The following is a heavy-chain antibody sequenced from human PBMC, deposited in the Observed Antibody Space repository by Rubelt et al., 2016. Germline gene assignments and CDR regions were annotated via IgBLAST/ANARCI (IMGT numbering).Heavy chain of an antibody. CDR2: IWYDGSNK. CDR1: GFTFSSYG. D-gene: IGHD3-10*01. V-gene: IGHV3-33*01. CDR3: AREGYYGSGSYHYFDY. J-gene: IGHJ4*02. Sequence: QVQLVESGGGVVQPGRSLRLSCAASGFTFSSYGMHWVRQAPGKGLEWVAVIWYDGSNKYYADSVKGRFTSSRDNSKNTLYLQMNSLRAEDTAVYYCAREGYYGSGSYHYFDYWGQGTLVTVSS.